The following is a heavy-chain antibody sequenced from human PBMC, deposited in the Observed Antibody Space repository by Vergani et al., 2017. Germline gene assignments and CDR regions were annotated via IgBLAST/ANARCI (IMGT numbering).Heavy chain of an antibody. V-gene: IGHV3-9*01. CDR1: GFKFDEYV. CDR2: ISWNSNSE. J-gene: IGHJ4*01. CDR3: AKSDKRGVAIIEYFFDH. Sequence: EVELEEFGGGLAQPGMSLRLSCAALGFKFDEYVMHWVRQAPGKGLEWVAGISWNSNSEDYAESVEGRFTISRDNAKNSVFLQMSSLTSEDTAVYYCAKSDKRGVAIIEYFFDHWGHGALVTVSS. D-gene: IGHD3-3*01.